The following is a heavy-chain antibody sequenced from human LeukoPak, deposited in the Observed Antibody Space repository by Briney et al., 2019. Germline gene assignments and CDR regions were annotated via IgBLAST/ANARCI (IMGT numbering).Heavy chain of an antibody. J-gene: IGHJ6*03. Sequence: PSETLSLTCTVSGGSISSGSYYWSWIRQPAGKGLEWIGRIYTSGSTNYNPSLKSRVTISVDTSKNQFSLKLSSVTAADTAVYYCARTANYYYNYMDVWGKGTTVTVSS. CDR3: ARTANYYYNYMDV. CDR2: IYTSGST. CDR1: GGSISSGSYY. V-gene: IGHV4-61*02.